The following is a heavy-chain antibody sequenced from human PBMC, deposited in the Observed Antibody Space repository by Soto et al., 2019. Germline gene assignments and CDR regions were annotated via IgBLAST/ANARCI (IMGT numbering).Heavy chain of an antibody. CDR1: GFSFSSFG. V-gene: IGHV3-30*18. J-gene: IGHJ4*02. CDR3: AKARDNLFWSGLKGFDY. Sequence: QVQLVESGGGVVQPGRSLRLSCVASGFSFSSFGLHWVRQAPGKALEWVTVISYDGRNQYYSDSVKGRFAISRDNSKNTVYLQMNSLRPEDTAVYYCAKARDNLFWSGLKGFDYWGQGTLVTVSS. CDR2: ISYDGRNQ. D-gene: IGHD3-3*01.